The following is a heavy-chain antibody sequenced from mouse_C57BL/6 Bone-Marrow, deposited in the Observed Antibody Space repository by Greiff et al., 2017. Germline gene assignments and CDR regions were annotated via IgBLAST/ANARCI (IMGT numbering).Heavy chain of an antibody. J-gene: IGHJ2*01. CDR2: IYPGNSDT. V-gene: IGHV1-5*01. CDR1: GYTFTSYW. D-gene: IGHD1-1*01. CDR3: TTSPHYYGSSYGY. Sequence: EVQLQQSGTVLARPGASVKMSCKTSGYTFTSYWMHWVKQRPGQGLEWIGAIYPGNSDTSYNQKFKGKAKLTAVTSASTAYMELSSLTNEDSAVYYCTTSPHYYGSSYGYWGQGTTLTVSS.